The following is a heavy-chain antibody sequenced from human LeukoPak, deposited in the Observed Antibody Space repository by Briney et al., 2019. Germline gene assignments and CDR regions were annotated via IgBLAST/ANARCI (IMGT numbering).Heavy chain of an antibody. CDR2: IRSSSYI. CDR3: ARDAVAGIPYYYYMDV. V-gene: IGHV3-21*01. CDR1: GFTFSSYS. J-gene: IGHJ6*03. D-gene: IGHD6-19*01. Sequence: GGSLRLSCAASGFTFSSYSMNWVRQAPGKGLEWVSSIRSSSYIYYADSVKGRFTISRDNAKNSLYLQMNSLRAEDTAVYYCARDAVAGIPYYYYMDVWGKGTTVTVSS.